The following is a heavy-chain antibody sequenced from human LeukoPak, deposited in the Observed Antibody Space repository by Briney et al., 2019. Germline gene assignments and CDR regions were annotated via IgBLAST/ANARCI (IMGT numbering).Heavy chain of an antibody. Sequence: SETLSLTCTVSGGSISSREYYWSWIRQPPGKGLEWIGYIYYSGSTYYNPSLKSRVTISVDTSKNQFSLKLSSVTAADTAVYYCARSPGRWYDSSGYYLYWGQGTLVTVSS. CDR3: ARSPGRWYDSSGYYLY. CDR2: IYYSGST. D-gene: IGHD3-22*01. J-gene: IGHJ4*02. CDR1: GGSISSREYY. V-gene: IGHV4-30-4*01.